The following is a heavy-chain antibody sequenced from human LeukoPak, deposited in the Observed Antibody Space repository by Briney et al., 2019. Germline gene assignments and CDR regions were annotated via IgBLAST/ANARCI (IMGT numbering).Heavy chain of an antibody. CDR2: ISSSSSYI. CDR1: GFTFSSYV. CDR3: ARALESDIVVVVAAEGY. Sequence: GGSLRLSCVASGFTFSSYVMSWVRQAPGKGLGWVSSISSSSSYIYYADSVKGRFTISRDNAKNSLYPQMNSLRAEDTAVYYCARALESDIVVVVAAEGYWGQGTLVTVSS. J-gene: IGHJ4*02. V-gene: IGHV3-21*01. D-gene: IGHD2-15*01.